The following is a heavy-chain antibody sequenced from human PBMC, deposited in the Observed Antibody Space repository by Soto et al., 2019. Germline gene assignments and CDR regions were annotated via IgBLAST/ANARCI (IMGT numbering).Heavy chain of an antibody. D-gene: IGHD4-17*01. Sequence: EVQLVESGGGLVQPGGSLRLSCAASGFTFRSYSINWVRQAPGKGLEWVSYISTSSSTIYYADSVKGRFTISRDNAKSSLFLQMNSLRAEDTAVYYCARVIDYGDYLSFDYWGQGTLVTVSS. J-gene: IGHJ4*02. CDR3: ARVIDYGDYLSFDY. CDR1: GFTFRSYS. CDR2: ISTSSSTI. V-gene: IGHV3-48*01.